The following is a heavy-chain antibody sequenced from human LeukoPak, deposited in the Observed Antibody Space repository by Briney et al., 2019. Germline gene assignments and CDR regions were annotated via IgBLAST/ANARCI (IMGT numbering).Heavy chain of an antibody. J-gene: IGHJ5*02. CDR2: ISAYNGNT. CDR1: GCTFTSYG. Sequence: ASVKVSCKASGCTFTSYGISWVRQAPGQGLEWMGWISAYNGNTNYAQKLQGRVTMTTDTSTSTAYMELRSLRSDDTAVYYCAREVRGYSGYDLNWFDPWGQGTLVTVSS. V-gene: IGHV1-18*01. CDR3: AREVRGYSGYDLNWFDP. D-gene: IGHD5-12*01.